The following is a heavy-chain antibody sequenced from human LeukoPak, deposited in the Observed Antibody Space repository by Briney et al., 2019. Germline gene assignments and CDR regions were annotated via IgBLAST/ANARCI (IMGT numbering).Heavy chain of an antibody. CDR1: GFTFSSYV. D-gene: IGHD6-13*01. CDR3: ARLHSSSWADY. V-gene: IGHV3-23*01. CDR2: ISGGGAGT. Sequence: GGSLRLSCAASGFTFSSYVMSWVRQAPGKGLEWVSGISGGGAGTYYADSVRGRFTISRDNSKKTLFLQMNSLRIEDAAVYYCARLHSSSWADYWGQGTLVTVSS. J-gene: IGHJ4*02.